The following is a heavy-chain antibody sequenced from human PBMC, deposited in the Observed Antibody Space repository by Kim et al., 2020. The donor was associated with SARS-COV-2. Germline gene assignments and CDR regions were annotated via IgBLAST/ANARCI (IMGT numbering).Heavy chain of an antibody. CDR1: GGSISSNNW. D-gene: IGHD3-16*01. V-gene: IGHV4-4*02. J-gene: IGHJ4*01. CDR2: IYHSGIT. Sequence: SETLSLTCAVSGGSISSNNWWTWVRQPPREGLGWIGEIYHSGITYYKPSLTSRVTISRDKSKNPLSLKVSSVTAADTAVYYCARVEPTISFLGEGRSYF. CDR3: ARVEPTISFLGEGRSYF.